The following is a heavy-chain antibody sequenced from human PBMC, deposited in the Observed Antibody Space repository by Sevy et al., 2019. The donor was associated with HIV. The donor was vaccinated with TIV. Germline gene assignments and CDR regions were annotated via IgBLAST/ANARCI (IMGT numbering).Heavy chain of an antibody. CDR2: ISDAGSTA. CDR3: AKGWQRWPSDY. D-gene: IGHD6-25*01. V-gene: IGHV3-23*01. J-gene: IGHJ4*02. Sequence: GGSLRLSCTASGFTFNNYDMAWVRQAPGKGLGWVSSISDAGSTANYSNSVKGRFTVSRDNSKSTLFLQMNSLRVDDTAVYYCAKGWQRWPSDYWGQGIQVTVSS. CDR1: GFTFNNYD.